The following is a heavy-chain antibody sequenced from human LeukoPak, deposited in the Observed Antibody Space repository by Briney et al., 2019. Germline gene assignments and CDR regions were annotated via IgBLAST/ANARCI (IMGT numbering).Heavy chain of an antibody. CDR2: ISGSSDST. CDR3: AKDHGGRVLRFLEWSYSDAFDI. D-gene: IGHD3-3*01. Sequence: GGSLRLSCAASGFTFSTYAMIWVRQAPGKGLEWVSAISGSSDSTYYADSVKGRSTISRDISKNTLYLQMNSLRAEDTAVYYCAKDHGGRVLRFLEWSYSDAFDIWGQGTMVTVSS. J-gene: IGHJ3*02. V-gene: IGHV3-23*01. CDR1: GFTFSTYA.